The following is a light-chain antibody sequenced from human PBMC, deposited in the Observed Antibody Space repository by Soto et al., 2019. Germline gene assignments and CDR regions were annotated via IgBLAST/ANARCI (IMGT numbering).Light chain of an antibody. J-gene: IGLJ1*01. CDR3: CSYAGTYIHYV. V-gene: IGLV2-11*01. CDR2: DVS. CDR1: GSNVGAYNY. Sequence: CVLTQPGPVYGSAGQSVTISRTETGSNVGAYNYVSWYQQHPGKAPKLMIYDVSNRPSGVPDRFSGSKSANTASLTISGLQPEDEADYYCCSYAGTYIHYVFGSGTKVTVL.